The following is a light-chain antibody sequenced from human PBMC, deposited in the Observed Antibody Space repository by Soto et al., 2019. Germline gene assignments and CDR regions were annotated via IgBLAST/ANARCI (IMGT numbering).Light chain of an antibody. Sequence: EIVMTQSPATLSVSPGERATLSCRASQSVSSNLAWYQQKPGQAPRLLIYGTSTRATGIPARFSGSGSGTAFPLPISSLQSEDFAVYYCQHFNNWPPKYTFGQGTRLEIK. CDR3: QHFNNWPPKYT. J-gene: IGKJ2*01. CDR2: GTS. CDR1: QSVSSN. V-gene: IGKV3-15*01.